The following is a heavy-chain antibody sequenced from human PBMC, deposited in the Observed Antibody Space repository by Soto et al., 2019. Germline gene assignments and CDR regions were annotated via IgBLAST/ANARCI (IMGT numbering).Heavy chain of an antibody. CDR2: IIPILGIA. CDR1: GGTFSSYT. J-gene: IGHJ4*02. CDR3: ASRYSGYDYTSDY. V-gene: IGHV1-69*02. D-gene: IGHD5-12*01. Sequence: ASVKVSCKASGGTFSSYTISWVRQAPGQGLEWMGRIIPILGIANYAQKFQGRVTITADESTSTAYMELSSLRSEDTAVYYCASRYSGYDYTSDYWGQGTLVTVSS.